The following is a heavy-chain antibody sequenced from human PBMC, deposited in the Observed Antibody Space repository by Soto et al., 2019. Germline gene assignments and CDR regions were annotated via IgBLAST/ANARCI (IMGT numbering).Heavy chain of an antibody. CDR2: VYYSGAT. J-gene: IGHJ5*02. Sequence: ASETLSLTCNVSGDSMTSPPYYWIWLRQPPGQRLEWIGTVYYSGATYYNPSLRRRRTGSADTSRNCFSRRLTSLSASATAVYCSARHDEWFEPWGEGILVTVSS. CDR1: GDSMTSPPYY. V-gene: IGHV4-39*02. D-gene: IGHD3-16*01. CDR3: ARHDEWFEP.